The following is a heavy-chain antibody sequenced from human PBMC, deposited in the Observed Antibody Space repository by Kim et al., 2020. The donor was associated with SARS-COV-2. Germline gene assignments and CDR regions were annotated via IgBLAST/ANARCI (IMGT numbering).Heavy chain of an antibody. J-gene: IGHJ4*02. CDR1: GFTFSSYA. CDR3: ANPFLGVGSWFSVTYYFDY. D-gene: IGHD6-13*01. Sequence: GGSLRLSCAASGFTFSSYAMSWVRQAPGKGLEWVSAISGSGGSTYYADSVKGRFTISRDNSKNTLYLQVNSLRAEDTAVYYCANPFLGVGSWFSVTYYFDYWGQGTLVTVSS. V-gene: IGHV3-23*01. CDR2: ISGSGGST.